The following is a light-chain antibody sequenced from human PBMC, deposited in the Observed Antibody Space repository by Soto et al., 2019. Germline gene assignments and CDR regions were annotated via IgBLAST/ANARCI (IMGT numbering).Light chain of an antibody. J-gene: IGLJ2*01. V-gene: IGLV1-36*01. CDR3: AAWDDSLNGVV. CDR1: SSNIGHNA. CDR2: YDD. Sequence: QSVLTQPPSVSEAPRQRVTISCSGRSSNIGHNAVNWYQQLPGKAPKLLIYYDDLLPSGVSDRFSGSKSGTSASLAISGLQSEDEADHYCAAWDDSLNGVVFGGGTKLTVL.